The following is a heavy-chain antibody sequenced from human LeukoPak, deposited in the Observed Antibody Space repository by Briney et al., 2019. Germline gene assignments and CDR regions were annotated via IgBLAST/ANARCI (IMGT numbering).Heavy chain of an antibody. Sequence: GGSLRLSCAASGFTFSSYSMNWVRQAPGKGLEWVSSISSSSSYIYYADSVKGRFTISRDNAKNSLSLQMNSLRAEDTAVYYCARDQRATASTGSYFDYWGQGTLVTVSS. J-gene: IGHJ4*02. CDR2: ISSSSSYI. CDR3: ARDQRATASTGSYFDY. V-gene: IGHV3-21*01. D-gene: IGHD1-1*01. CDR1: GFTFSSYS.